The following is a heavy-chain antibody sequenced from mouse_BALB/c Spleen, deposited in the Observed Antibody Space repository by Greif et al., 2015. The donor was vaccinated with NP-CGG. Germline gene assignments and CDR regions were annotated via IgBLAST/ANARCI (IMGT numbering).Heavy chain of an antibody. J-gene: IGHJ4*01. CDR1: GYAFSSYW. V-gene: IGHV1-80*01. Sequence: VQLQQSGAELVRPGSSVKISCKASGYAFSSYWMNWVKQRPGRGLEWIGQIYPGDGDTNYNGKFKGKATLTADKSSSTAYMQLSSLTAEDSAVYFCARSEGITTNYAMDYWGQGTSVTVSS. D-gene: IGHD2-4*01. CDR2: IYPGDGDT. CDR3: ARSEGITTNYAMDY.